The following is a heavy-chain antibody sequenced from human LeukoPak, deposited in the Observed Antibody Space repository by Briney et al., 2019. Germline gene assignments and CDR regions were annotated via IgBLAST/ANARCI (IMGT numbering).Heavy chain of an antibody. D-gene: IGHD6-13*01. Sequence: AETLSLTCTVSGGSINTYYWSWIRQPAGKGLEGIGRIHISGHTDYNPSLKSRVTMSIDTSQNQFSLKVNSVTAADTAVYYCARIIAAAENWFDTWGRGTLVTVSS. CDR3: ARIIAAAENWFDT. V-gene: IGHV4-4*07. CDR2: IHISGHT. J-gene: IGHJ5*02. CDR1: GGSINTYY.